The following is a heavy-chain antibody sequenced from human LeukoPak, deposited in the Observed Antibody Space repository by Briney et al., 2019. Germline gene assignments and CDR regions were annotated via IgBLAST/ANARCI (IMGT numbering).Heavy chain of an antibody. CDR1: GFTFSIYW. V-gene: IGHV3-74*01. CDR3: ARDSYGMDV. CDR2: IYSKGSRT. Sequence: GGSLRLSCAASGFTFSIYWMHWVRHAPGEGLGWVSRIYSKGSRTSYADSVKGRFTISRDNATSTRYLQMKRLRAEDTGVCYFARDSYGMDVWGQGTTVTVSS. J-gene: IGHJ6*02.